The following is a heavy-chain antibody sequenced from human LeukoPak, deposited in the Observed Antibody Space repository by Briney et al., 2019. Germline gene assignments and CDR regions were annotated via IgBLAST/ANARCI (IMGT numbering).Heavy chain of an antibody. CDR2: IYPGDSDT. CDR3: ATWAGGCGDYDLLPDY. Sequence: GESLKISCKGSGYSFTSYWIGWVRQMPGKGLEWMEIIYPGDSDTRYSPSFQGQVTISADKSISTAYLKWSSLKASDTAMYYCATWAGGCGDYDLLPDYWGQGTLVTVSS. J-gene: IGHJ4*02. V-gene: IGHV5-51*01. CDR1: GYSFTSYW. D-gene: IGHD4-17*01.